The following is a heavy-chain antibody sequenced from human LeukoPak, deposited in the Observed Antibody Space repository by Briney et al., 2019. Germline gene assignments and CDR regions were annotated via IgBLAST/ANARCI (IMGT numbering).Heavy chain of an antibody. D-gene: IGHD2-2*01. CDR3: ARDAELIVVVPAAMRYYFDY. CDR2: MNPNSGNT. CDR1: GYTFTSYD. J-gene: IGHJ4*02. V-gene: IGHV1-8*03. Sequence: ASVKVSCKASGYTFTSYDINWVRQATGQGLEWMGWMNPNSGNTGYAQKFQGRVTITRNTSISTAYMELSSLRSEDTAVYYCARDAELIVVVPAAMRYYFDYWGQGTLVTVSS.